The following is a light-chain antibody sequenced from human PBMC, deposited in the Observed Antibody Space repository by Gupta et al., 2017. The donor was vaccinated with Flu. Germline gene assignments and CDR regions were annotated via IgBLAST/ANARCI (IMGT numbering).Light chain of an antibody. CDR3: QVWDSSSDHEV. CDR1: NIGSKR. V-gene: IGLV3-21*02. CDR2: DDS. J-gene: IGLJ3*02. Sequence: GQSASITCGGNNIGSKRVHGYQQKPGQAPVLVVYDDSARPSGILERFSGSNSGTTATLTISGVEAGDEADYYCQVWDSSSDHEVFGGGTKLTVL.